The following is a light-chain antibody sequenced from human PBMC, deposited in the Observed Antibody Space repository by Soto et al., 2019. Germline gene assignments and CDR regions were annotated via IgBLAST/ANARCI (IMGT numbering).Light chain of an antibody. V-gene: IGLV2-8*01. CDR1: SSDVGGYNF. J-gene: IGLJ2*01. CDR3: SSFAGSRNVNV. Sequence: QSALTQPPSASGSPGQSVTISCTGASSDVGGYNFVSWYQHHPGKAPKVIIYEVSKRPSGVPDRFSGAKSGNTASLTVSGRQAEDEAVYYCSSFAGSRNVNVFGGGTTLTVL. CDR2: EVS.